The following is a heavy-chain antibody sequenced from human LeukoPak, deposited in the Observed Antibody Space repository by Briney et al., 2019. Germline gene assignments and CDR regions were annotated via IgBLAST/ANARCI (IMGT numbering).Heavy chain of an antibody. Sequence: GGSLRLSCAASGFTFSNYWMTWVRQAPGKGLEWISGISGSGASTYYADSVKGRFTISRDDSRNTLYLQMNSLRGDDTAVYYCAKDVGKWESLHFFDYWGQGTLVTVSS. D-gene: IGHD1-26*01. V-gene: IGHV3-23*01. J-gene: IGHJ4*02. CDR3: AKDVGKWESLHFFDY. CDR2: ISGSGAST. CDR1: GFTFSNYW.